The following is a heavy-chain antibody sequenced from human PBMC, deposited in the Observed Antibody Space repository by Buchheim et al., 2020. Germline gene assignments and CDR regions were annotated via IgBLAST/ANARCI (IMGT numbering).Heavy chain of an antibody. CDR2: ISYDGRNV. J-gene: IGHJ5*02. CDR1: GFIFSDFG. D-gene: IGHD3-16*01. V-gene: IGHV3-30*03. Sequence: QVQVVESGGGVVRPGRSLRLSCEASGFIFSDFGMHWVRQAPGKGLQWVAVISYDGRNVHYADSVKGRFTISRDNSKSTLFLQMNSLRPEDTAVYYCATNQGDVTAAWGQGTL. CDR3: ATNQGDVTAA.